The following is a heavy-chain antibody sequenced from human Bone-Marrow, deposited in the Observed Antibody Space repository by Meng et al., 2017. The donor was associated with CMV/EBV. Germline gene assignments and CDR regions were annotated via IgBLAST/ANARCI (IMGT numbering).Heavy chain of an antibody. CDR1: GFTFSSYA. CDR3: ARDYCSSTSCYLDY. Sequence: GGSLRLSCAASGFTFSSYAMSWVRQAPGKGLEWVSAISGSGGSTYYADSVKGRFTISRDNAKNSLYLQMNSLRAEDTAVYYCARDYCSSTSCYLDYCGQGTLVTVSS. CDR2: ISGSGGST. D-gene: IGHD2-2*01. J-gene: IGHJ4*02. V-gene: IGHV3-23*01.